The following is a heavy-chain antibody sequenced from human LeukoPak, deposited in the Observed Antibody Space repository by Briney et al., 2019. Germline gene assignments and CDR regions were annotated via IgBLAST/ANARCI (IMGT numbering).Heavy chain of an antibody. J-gene: IGHJ2*01. CDR1: GGTFSGYA. Sequence: SVKVSCKASGGTFSGYAISWVRQAPGQGLEWMGGIIPIFGTANYAQKFQGRVTITADESTSTAYMELSSLRSEDTAVYYCARAFRDPGYFDLWGRGTLVTVSS. D-gene: IGHD3-10*01. V-gene: IGHV1-69*13. CDR2: IIPIFGTA. CDR3: ARAFRDPGYFDL.